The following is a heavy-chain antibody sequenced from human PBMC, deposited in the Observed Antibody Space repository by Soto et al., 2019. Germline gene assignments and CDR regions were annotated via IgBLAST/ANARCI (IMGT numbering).Heavy chain of an antibody. V-gene: IGHV4-59*08. CDR1: GGSISSYY. D-gene: IGHD6-19*01. CDR3: ARLEQWLVRGFDYYYGMDV. J-gene: IGHJ6*02. CDR2: IYYSGST. Sequence: SETLSLTCTVSGGSISSYYWSWIRQPPGKGLEWIGYIYYSGSTNYNPSLKSRVTISVDTSKNQFSLKLSSVTAADTAVYYCARLEQWLVRGFDYYYGMDVWGQGTTVTVSS.